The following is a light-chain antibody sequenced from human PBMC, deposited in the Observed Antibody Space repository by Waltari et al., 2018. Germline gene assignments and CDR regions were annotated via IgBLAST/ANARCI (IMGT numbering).Light chain of an antibody. CDR2: RKA. J-gene: IGLJ2*01. CDR3: AAWDDSLNGHWE. Sequence: QSVLTQPPSVSGTPGQRVTISCSGSSPNIGNNIGTWYRHGPVTTPKPLVYRKAQRPSGFPDRFSGSNSGTSAALAISGLRSEDDADYFCAAWDDSLNGHWEFGGGTKLTVL. V-gene: IGLV1-44*01. CDR1: SPNIGNNI.